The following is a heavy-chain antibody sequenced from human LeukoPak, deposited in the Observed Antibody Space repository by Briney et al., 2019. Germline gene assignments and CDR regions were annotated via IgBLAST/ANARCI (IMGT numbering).Heavy chain of an antibody. Sequence: PSETLSLTCIVSGGSFRDHYWNWIRQPAGKGLEWIGRIYTSGSTNYNPSLKSRVTISVDTSKNQFSLKMGSVTAADTAVDYWARRGESSTRRGDYFDYWGQGTLVTVSS. D-gene: IGHD2-2*01. CDR3: ARRGESSTRRGDYFDY. CDR1: GGSFRDHY. J-gene: IGHJ4*02. V-gene: IGHV4-4*07. CDR2: IYTSGST.